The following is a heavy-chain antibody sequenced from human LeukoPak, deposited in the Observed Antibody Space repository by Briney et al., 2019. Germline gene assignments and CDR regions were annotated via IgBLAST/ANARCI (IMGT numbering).Heavy chain of an antibody. D-gene: IGHD3-9*01. J-gene: IGHJ4*02. CDR3: ARDYDILTGYRLGTLDY. V-gene: IGHV3-30-3*01. CDR1: GFTFSSYA. CDR2: IAYDGSNK. Sequence: GGSLRLSCAASGFTFSSYAMHWVRQAPGKGLEWVSVIAYDGSNKYYADSVKGRFTISRDNSKNTLYLQMNSLRAEDTAVYYCARDYDILTGYRLGTLDYWGQGTLVTVSS.